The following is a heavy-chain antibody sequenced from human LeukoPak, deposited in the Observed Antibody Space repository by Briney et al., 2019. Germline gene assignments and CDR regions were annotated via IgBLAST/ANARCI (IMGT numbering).Heavy chain of an antibody. CDR2: ISSSSSYI. V-gene: IGHV3-21*01. D-gene: IGHD6-19*01. Sequence: GGSLRLSCAASGFTFSSYSMNWVRQAPGKGLEWVSSISSSSSYIYYADSVKGRFTISRDNAKNSLYLQMNSLRAEDTAVYYCAREAGGQWLVNFDYWGQGTLVTVSS. CDR3: AREAGGQWLVNFDY. CDR1: GFTFSSYS. J-gene: IGHJ4*02.